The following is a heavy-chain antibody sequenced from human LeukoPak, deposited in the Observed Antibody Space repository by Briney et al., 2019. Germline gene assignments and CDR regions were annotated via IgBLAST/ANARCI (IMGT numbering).Heavy chain of an antibody. CDR2: ISAYNGNT. J-gene: IGHJ4*02. D-gene: IGHD3-3*01. CDR3: ARVLLAEGGGYFDY. CDR1: GYTFTSYG. V-gene: IGHV1-18*01. Sequence: ASVKVSCKASGYTFTSYGISWVRQAPGQGLEWMGWISAYNGNTNYAQKLRGRVTMTTDTSTSTAYMELRSLRSDDTAVYYCARVLLAEGGGYFDYWGQGTLVTVSS.